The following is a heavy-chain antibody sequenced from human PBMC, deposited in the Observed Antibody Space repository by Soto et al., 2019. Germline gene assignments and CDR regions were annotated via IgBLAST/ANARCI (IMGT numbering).Heavy chain of an antibody. CDR2: ISYDGSNQ. CDR1: GFTFNIYG. V-gene: IGHV3-30*18. CDR3: AKDQASGQGSFDS. J-gene: IGHJ4*02. Sequence: PGGSLRLSCAASGFTFNIYGMPWVRQAPDKGLEWVALISYDGSNQYYADSVKGRFTISRDNSKNTLFLQMNSLRVDDTAVYYCAKDQASGQGSFDSWGQGTLVTVSS.